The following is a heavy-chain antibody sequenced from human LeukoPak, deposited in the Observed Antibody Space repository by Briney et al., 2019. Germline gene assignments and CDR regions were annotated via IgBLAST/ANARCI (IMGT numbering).Heavy chain of an antibody. CDR3: ARGLAPTGIYSGYDKSYYFDY. Sequence: PSETLSLTCTVSGGSISTYAWSWIRQPPGKGLEWIGYIYYSGSTNYNPSLKSRVTISVDTSKNQFSLKLSSVTAADTAVYYCARGLAPTGIYSGYDKSYYFDYWGQGTLVTVSS. V-gene: IGHV4-59*08. J-gene: IGHJ4*02. D-gene: IGHD5-12*01. CDR2: IYYSGST. CDR1: GGSISTYA.